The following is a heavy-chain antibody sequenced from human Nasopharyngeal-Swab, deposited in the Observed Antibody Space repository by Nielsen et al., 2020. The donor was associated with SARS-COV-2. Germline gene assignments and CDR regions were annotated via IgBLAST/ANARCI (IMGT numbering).Heavy chain of an antibody. CDR2: ISSSGSTI. D-gene: IGHD3-3*01. J-gene: IGHJ6*02. V-gene: IGHV3-48*03. Sequence: GESLKISCAASGFTFSSYEMNWVRQAPGKGLEWVSYISSSGSTIYYADSVKGRFTISRDNAKNSLYLQMNSLRAEDTAVYYCAREIPPKITIFGVVYYYGMDVWGQGTTVTVSS. CDR3: AREIPPKITIFGVVYYYGMDV. CDR1: GFTFSSYE.